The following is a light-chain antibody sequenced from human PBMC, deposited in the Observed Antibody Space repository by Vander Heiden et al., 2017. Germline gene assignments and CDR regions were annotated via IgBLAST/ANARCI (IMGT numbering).Light chain of an antibody. V-gene: IGLV2-14*01. CDR1: SSDVGGYNY. Sequence: QSALTQPASVSGSPARPITIACTGTSSDVGGYNYVSWYQQHPGKAPKLMIYDVSNRPSGVSNRFSGSKSGNTASLTISGLQAEDEADYYCSSYTSSSTLGVFGGGTKLTVL. CDR2: DVS. CDR3: SSYTSSSTLGV. J-gene: IGLJ2*01.